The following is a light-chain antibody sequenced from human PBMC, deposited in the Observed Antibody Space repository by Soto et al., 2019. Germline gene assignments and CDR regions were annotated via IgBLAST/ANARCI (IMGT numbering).Light chain of an antibody. CDR1: SSDVGGYNY. CDR3: SSYTSMYV. J-gene: IGLJ1*01. CDR2: DVS. V-gene: IGLV2-14*01. Sequence: QSVRNQPASVSGSPGQSITISCTGTSSDVGGYNYVSWYQQHPGKAPKLMIYDVSNRPSGVSNRFSGSKSGNTASLTISGLQAEDEADYYCSSYTSMYVFGTGTKVTVL.